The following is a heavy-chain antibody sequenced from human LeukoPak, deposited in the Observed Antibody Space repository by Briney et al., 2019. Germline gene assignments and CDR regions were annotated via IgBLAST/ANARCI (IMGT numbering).Heavy chain of an antibody. CDR1: GGSISSYY. CDR3: TREASGYSYGYEEH. V-gene: IGHV4-4*07. Sequence: KPSETLSLTCTVSGGSISSYYWNWIRQPAGKGPEWIGRIYTSGSTDYNPSLKSRVTLSVDTSKNHLSLKVSSVTAADTAVYYCTREASGYSYGYEEHWGQGTLVTVSS. J-gene: IGHJ1*01. D-gene: IGHD5-18*01. CDR2: IYTSGST.